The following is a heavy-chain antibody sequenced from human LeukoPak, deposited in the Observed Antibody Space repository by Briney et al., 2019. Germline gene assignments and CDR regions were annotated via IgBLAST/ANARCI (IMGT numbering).Heavy chain of an antibody. CDR3: ARGYSGSYCLDY. V-gene: IGHV1-69*13. J-gene: IGHJ4*02. CDR2: IIPIFGTA. D-gene: IGHD1-26*01. CDR1: GGTFSSYA. Sequence: ASVKVSCKASGGTFSSYAISWVRQAPGQGLEWMGGIIPIFGTANYAQKFQGRVTITADESTSTAYMELSSLRSEDTAVHYCARGYSGSYCLDYWGQGTLVTVSS.